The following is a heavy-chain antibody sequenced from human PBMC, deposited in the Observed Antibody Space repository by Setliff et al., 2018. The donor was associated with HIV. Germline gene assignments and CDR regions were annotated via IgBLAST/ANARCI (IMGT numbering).Heavy chain of an antibody. Sequence: PGGSLRLSCAASGVTLYNTYMDWVRQAPGKGLEWVGRLRNGNRNSTEYAASVKGRFTLSRDDSENSLYLQMNGLRVEDTAVYYCAKDGISGGAYPPYYFDYWGHGTLVTVSS. D-gene: IGHD2-15*01. CDR2: LRNGNRNST. V-gene: IGHV3-72*01. CDR3: AKDGISGGAYPPYYFDY. CDR1: GVTLYNTY. J-gene: IGHJ4*01.